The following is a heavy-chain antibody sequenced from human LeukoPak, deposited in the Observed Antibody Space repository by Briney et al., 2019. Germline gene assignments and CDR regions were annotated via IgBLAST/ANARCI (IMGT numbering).Heavy chain of an antibody. J-gene: IGHJ4*02. V-gene: IGHV3-7*01. CDR3: ARGNVEGPTKFDY. D-gene: IGHD5-24*01. Sequence: GGSLRLSCAASGFTFSSYGMHWVRQAPGKGLEWVANIKQDVSEIYYVDSVRGRFTISRDNAKNSLYLQMNSLRAEDTAVYYCARGNVEGPTKFDYWGQGTLVTVSS. CDR2: IKQDVSEI. CDR1: GFTFSSYG.